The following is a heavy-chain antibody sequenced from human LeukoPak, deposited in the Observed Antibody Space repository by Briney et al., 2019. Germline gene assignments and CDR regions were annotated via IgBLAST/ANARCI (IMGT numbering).Heavy chain of an antibody. V-gene: IGHV1-2*02. CDR2: INPNSGGT. D-gene: IGHD3-3*01. CDR3: ARVIPGASTFWGVYSDAFDI. CDR1: GYTFTGYY. Sequence: ASVKVSCKASGYTFTGYYMHWVRQAPGQGLEWMGWINPNSGGTNYAQKFQGRVTMTRDTSISTAYMELSRLRSDDTAVYYCARVIPGASTFWGVYSDAFDIWGQGTMVTVSS. J-gene: IGHJ3*02.